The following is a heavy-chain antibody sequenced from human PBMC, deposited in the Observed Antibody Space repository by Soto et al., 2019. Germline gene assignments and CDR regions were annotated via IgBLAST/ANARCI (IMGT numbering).Heavy chain of an antibody. J-gene: IGHJ6*02. CDR3: ARDDSSGWYGRGGMDV. CDR2: IWYDGSNK. CDR1: GFTFSSYG. Sequence: QVQLVESGGGVVQPGRSLRLSCAASGFTFSSYGMHWVRQAPGKGLEWVAVIWYDGSNKYYADSVKGRFTISRDNSKNTLYLQMNSLRAEDTAVYYCARDDSSGWYGRGGMDVWGQGTTVTVSS. D-gene: IGHD6-19*01. V-gene: IGHV3-33*01.